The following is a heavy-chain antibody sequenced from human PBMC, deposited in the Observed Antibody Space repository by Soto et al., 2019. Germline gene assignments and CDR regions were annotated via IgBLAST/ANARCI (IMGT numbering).Heavy chain of an antibody. CDR1: GYSISSGYY. J-gene: IGHJ5*02. V-gene: IGHV4-38-2*01. Sequence: SGTLSLTCAVSGYSISSGYYWGWIRQPPGKGLEWIGSIYHSGSTYYNPSLKSRVTISVDTSKNQFSLKLSSVTAADTAVYDCARVVQVGGSGSYYNWCDPWGQGTLVTVSS. CDR2: IYHSGST. CDR3: ARVVQVGGSGSYYNWCDP. D-gene: IGHD3-10*01.